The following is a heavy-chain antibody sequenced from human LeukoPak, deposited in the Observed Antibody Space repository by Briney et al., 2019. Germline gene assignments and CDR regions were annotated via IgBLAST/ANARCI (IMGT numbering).Heavy chain of an antibody. CDR2: IKTDGSIK. V-gene: IGHV3-74*01. CDR1: GFTFSTYW. CDR3: VIADGRSYGLFDS. D-gene: IGHD5-18*01. J-gene: IGHJ4*02. Sequence: GGSLRLSCAASGFTFSTYWMHWVRQAPGKGLEWVSRIKTDGSIKSSADAGKGRFTISKHNAKNTLYLQMDSLRPEDTAVYHCVIADGRSYGLFDSWGRGTLVIVSS.